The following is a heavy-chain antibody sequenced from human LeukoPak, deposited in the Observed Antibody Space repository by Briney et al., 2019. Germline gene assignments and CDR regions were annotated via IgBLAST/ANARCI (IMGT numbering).Heavy chain of an antibody. V-gene: IGHV1-2*06. Sequence: ASVKVSCKASGYTFIGYYMHWVRQAPGQGLEWMGRVNPNSGGTNYAQKFQGRVTMTRDTSISTVYMELTRPRSDDTAVYYCARDPRGYSYDDGFDIWGQGTMVTVSS. CDR3: ARDPRGYSYDDGFDI. J-gene: IGHJ3*02. CDR1: GYTFIGYY. D-gene: IGHD5-18*01. CDR2: VNPNSGGT.